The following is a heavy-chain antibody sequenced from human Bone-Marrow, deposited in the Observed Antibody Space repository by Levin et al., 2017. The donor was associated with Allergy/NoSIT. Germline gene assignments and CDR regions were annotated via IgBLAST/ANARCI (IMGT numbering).Heavy chain of an antibody. V-gene: IGHV4-59*01. CDR3: VRGLAVATPWFDP. D-gene: IGHD5-12*01. J-gene: IGHJ5*02. CDR1: GGPISSSY. CDR2: MYYRGST. Sequence: RASETLSLTCTVSGGPISSSYWSWIRQSPGGGLEWLATMYYRGSTTYNPSLSTRVTASVDTSENQLSLEVTSVTAADTAVYYCVRGLAVATPWFDPWGQGTLVIVSS.